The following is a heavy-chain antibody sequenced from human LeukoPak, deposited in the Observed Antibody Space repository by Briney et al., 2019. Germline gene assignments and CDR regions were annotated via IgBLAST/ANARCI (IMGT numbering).Heavy chain of an antibody. CDR3: ARVYRIVGLYDAFDI. D-gene: IGHD1-26*01. CDR2: IYTSGST. V-gene: IGHV4-61*02. J-gene: IGHJ3*02. CDR1: GGSISSGSYY. Sequence: PSQTLSLTCTVSGGSISSGSYYWSWIRQPAGKGLEWIGRIYTSGSTNYNPSLKSRVTISVDTSKNQFSLKLSSVTAADTAVYYCARVYRIVGLYDAFDIWGQGTMVTVSS.